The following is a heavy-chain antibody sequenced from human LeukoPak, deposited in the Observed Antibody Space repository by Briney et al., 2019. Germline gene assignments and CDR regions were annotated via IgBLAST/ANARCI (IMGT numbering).Heavy chain of an antibody. Sequence: GGSRRLSCAASGFTFDDYAMHWVRQAPGKGLEWVSGISWNSGSIGYADSVKGRFTISRDNAKNSLYLQMNSLGAEDTALYYCAKDRGYCTNGVCYDRSYYYYGMDVWGQGTTVTVSS. CDR1: GFTFDDYA. CDR2: ISWNSGSI. CDR3: AKDRGYCTNGVCYDRSYYYYGMDV. V-gene: IGHV3-9*01. J-gene: IGHJ6*02. D-gene: IGHD2-8*01.